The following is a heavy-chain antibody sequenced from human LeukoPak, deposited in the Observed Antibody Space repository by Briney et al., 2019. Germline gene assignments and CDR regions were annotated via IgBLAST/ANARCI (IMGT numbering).Heavy chain of an antibody. V-gene: IGHV4-39*01. J-gene: IGHJ4*02. D-gene: IGHD6-13*01. CDR1: GGSISSSSYF. Sequence: PLETLSLTCTVSGGSISSSSYFWGWIRQPPGKGLEWVGSMSYSGSTYYNPSLKSRVTISVDTSKNQFSLKLSSVTAADTAVYYCARRSSSQPPDYWGQGTLDTVSS. CDR3: ARRSSSQPPDY. CDR2: MSYSGST.